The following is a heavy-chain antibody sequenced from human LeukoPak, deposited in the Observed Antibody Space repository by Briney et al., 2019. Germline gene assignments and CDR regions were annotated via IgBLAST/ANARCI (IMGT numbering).Heavy chain of an antibody. D-gene: IGHD6-6*01. Sequence: GGSPRLSCAASGFTFRSYWMTWVRQAPGKGLEWVASINQDGSEHYYVDSVKGRSTISRDNAKNSLHLQMNSLRAEDTAVYYCARSIVLAGISGRWGQGTLVTVSS. CDR3: ARSIVLAGISGR. CDR1: GFTFRSYW. J-gene: IGHJ4*02. CDR2: INQDGSEH. V-gene: IGHV3-7*01.